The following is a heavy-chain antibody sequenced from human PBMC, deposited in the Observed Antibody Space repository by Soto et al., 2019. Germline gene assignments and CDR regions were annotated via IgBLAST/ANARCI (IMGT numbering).Heavy chain of an antibody. CDR1: GFTFSSYA. D-gene: IGHD5-12*01. Sequence: GGSLRLSCAASGFTFSSYAMHWVRQAPGKGLEWVAVISYDGSNKYYADSVKGRFTISRDNSKNTLYLQMNSRRAEDTAVYYCARDRNIRGRKWLRMTAVAVYFDYWGQGTLVTVSS. J-gene: IGHJ4*02. V-gene: IGHV3-30-3*01. CDR3: ARDRNIRGRKWLRMTAVAVYFDY. CDR2: ISYDGSNK.